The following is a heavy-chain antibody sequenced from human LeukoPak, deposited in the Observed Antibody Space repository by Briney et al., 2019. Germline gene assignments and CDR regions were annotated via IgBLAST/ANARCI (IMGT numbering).Heavy chain of an antibody. CDR1: GFTFSSYW. V-gene: IGHV3-74*01. CDR3: ARARPSMWIDY. D-gene: IGHD5-12*01. CDR2: INSDGSST. Sequence: GGSLRLSCAASGFTFSSYWMHWVRQAPGKGLVWVSRINSDGSSTSYADSVKGRFTISRDNSKNTLYLQMNSLRPEDTAVYYCARARPSMWIDYWGQGTLVTVSS. J-gene: IGHJ4*02.